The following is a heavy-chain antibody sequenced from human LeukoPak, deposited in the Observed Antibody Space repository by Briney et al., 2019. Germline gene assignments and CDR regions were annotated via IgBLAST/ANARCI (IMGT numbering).Heavy chain of an antibody. D-gene: IGHD2-2*01. V-gene: IGHV3-33*01. Sequence: PGGSLRLSCAASGFTFSSYGMHWVRQAPGKGLEWVAVIWYDGSNKYYADSVKGRFTISRDNSKNTLYLQMNSLRAEDTAVYYCARDYIVVVPAGSYNWFDPWGQGTLVTVSS. CDR1: GFTFSSYG. J-gene: IGHJ5*02. CDR3: ARDYIVVVPAGSYNWFDP. CDR2: IWYDGSNK.